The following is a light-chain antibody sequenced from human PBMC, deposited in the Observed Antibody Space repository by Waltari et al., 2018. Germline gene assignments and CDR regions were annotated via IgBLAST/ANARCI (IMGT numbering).Light chain of an antibody. CDR1: QSVSSY. CDR3: QQRSNWPLT. V-gene: IGKV3-11*01. CDR2: DAS. J-gene: IGKJ4*01. Sequence: EIVLTQSPATLSLSPGERVTLSCRASQSVSSYLAWYQQKLGQAPRLLIYDASNSATGIPARFSGSGSGTDFTLTISSLDPEDFAVYYCQQRSNWPLTFGGGTKVEIK.